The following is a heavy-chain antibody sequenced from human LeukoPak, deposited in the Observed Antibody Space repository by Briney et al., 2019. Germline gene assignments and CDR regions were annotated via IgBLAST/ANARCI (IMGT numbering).Heavy chain of an antibody. CDR2: INPNNGGT. CDR3: ARDNYGSGSYYKY. V-gene: IGHV1-2*02. J-gene: IGHJ4*02. Sequence: GASVKVSYKASGYTFSDYYMHWVRQAPGQGLEWMGWINPNNGGTNYAQKFQGRVSMTRDTSISTVYMEVRRLRSDDTAVYYCARDNYGSGSYYKYWGQGTLVTVSS. D-gene: IGHD3-10*01. CDR1: GYTFSDYY.